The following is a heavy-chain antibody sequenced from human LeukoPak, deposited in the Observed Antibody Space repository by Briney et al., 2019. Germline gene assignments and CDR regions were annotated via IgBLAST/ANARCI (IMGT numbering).Heavy chain of an antibody. J-gene: IGHJ5*02. CDR2: IIPIFGTA. CDR3: ARYQLLSNWFDP. CDR1: GGTFSSYA. D-gene: IGHD2-2*01. Sequence: SVKVSCKASGGTFSSYAISWVRQAPGQGLEWMGGIIPIFGTANYAQKFQGRVTITADESTSTAYVELSSLRSEDTAVYYCARYQLLSNWFDPWGQGTLVTVSS. V-gene: IGHV1-69*01.